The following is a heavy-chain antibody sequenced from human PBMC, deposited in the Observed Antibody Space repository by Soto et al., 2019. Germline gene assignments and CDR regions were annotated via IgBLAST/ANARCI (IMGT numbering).Heavy chain of an antibody. CDR3: ASQYYDLWSGRFDS. Sequence: SETLSLTCAVYGGSLSGYYWSWIRQPPGKGLEWIGEINHSGSTNYNPSLKSRVTISADRSRNQFSLKLSSVTAADTAMYYCASQYYDLWSGRFDSWGQGTLVTSPQ. V-gene: IGHV4-34*01. CDR1: GGSLSGYY. D-gene: IGHD3-3*01. CDR2: INHSGST. J-gene: IGHJ4*02.